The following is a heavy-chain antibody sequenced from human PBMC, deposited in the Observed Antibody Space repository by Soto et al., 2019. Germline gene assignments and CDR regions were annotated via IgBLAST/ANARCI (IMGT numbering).Heavy chain of an antibody. Sequence: PSETLSLTCAFSGGSISSGGYSWSWIRQPPGKGLECIGYIYHSGSTYYSPSLKSRVTISVDRSKNQFSLKLSSVTAADTAVYYCARGPPLGYWGQGTLVTVSS. CDR2: IYHSGST. J-gene: IGHJ4*02. CDR3: ARGPPLGY. CDR1: GGSISSGGYS. V-gene: IGHV4-30-2*01.